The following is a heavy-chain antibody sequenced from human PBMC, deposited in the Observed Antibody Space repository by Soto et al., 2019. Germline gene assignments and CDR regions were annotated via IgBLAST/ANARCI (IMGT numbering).Heavy chain of an antibody. V-gene: IGHV1-69*01. Sequence: QVQLVQSGAEVKKPGSSVKVSCKASGGTFSSYAISWVRQSPGQGLEWMGGIIPISGTANYAQKFQGRVTITADESTSTADMELSSLRSEDTAVYYCARGRGDGYNEMYYFDYWGQGTLVTVSS. D-gene: IGHD5-12*01. CDR1: GGTFSSYA. CDR2: IIPISGTA. CDR3: ARGRGDGYNEMYYFDY. J-gene: IGHJ4*02.